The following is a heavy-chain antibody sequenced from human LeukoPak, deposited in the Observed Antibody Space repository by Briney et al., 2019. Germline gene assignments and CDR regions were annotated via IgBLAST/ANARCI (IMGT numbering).Heavy chain of an antibody. D-gene: IGHD2-2*01. J-gene: IGHJ4*02. CDR3: ARDVVAALGSFDY. V-gene: IGHV4-39*07. CDR2: IYYSGST. CDR1: GGSISSSSYY. Sequence: PSETLSLTCTVSGGSISSSSYYWGWLRQPPGKGLEWLGSIYYSGSTYYNPSLKSRVTISVDTSKNQFSLKLSSVTAADTAVYYCARDVVAALGSFDYWGQGTLVTVSS.